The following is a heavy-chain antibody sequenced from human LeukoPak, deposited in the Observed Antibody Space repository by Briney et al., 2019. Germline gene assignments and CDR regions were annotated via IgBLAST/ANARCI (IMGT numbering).Heavy chain of an antibody. J-gene: IGHJ6*02. CDR1: GGSISSYY. V-gene: IGHV4-4*07. CDR3: ARDDGIAAHYYGMDV. CDR2: IYTSGST. Sequence: KPSETLSLTSTVSGGSISSYYWSWLRQPAGKGLEWLGRIYTSGSTNYNPSLKSRVTMPVDTSKNQFSLKLSSVTAADTAVYYCARDDGIAAHYYGMDVWGQGTTVTVSS. D-gene: IGHD1-14*01.